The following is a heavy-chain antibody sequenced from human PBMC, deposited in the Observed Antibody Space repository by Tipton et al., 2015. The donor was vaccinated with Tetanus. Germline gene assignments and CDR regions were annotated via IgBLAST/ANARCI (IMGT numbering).Heavy chain of an antibody. CDR2: ISWNSDSI. CDR1: GFTFDDYA. V-gene: IGHV3-9*01. D-gene: IGHD6-19*01. CDR3: ARHYSSGWYDGKPFFDY. J-gene: IGHJ4*02. Sequence: SLRLSCAASGFTFDDYAMHWVRQAPGKGLEWVSGISWNSDSIGYADSVKGRFTISRDNAKNSLYLQMNSLRAEDTALYYCARHYSSGWYDGKPFFDYWGQGTLVTVSS.